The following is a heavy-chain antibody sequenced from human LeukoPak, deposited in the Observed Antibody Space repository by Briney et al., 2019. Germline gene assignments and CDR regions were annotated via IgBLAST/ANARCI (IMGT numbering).Heavy chain of an antibody. CDR1: GFTFSSYG. V-gene: IGHV3-33*08. CDR3: ARTRVGYNYRGFDY. CDR2: IWYDGNNK. J-gene: IGHJ4*02. D-gene: IGHD5-24*01. Sequence: GGSLRLSCAASGFTFSSYGMHWVRQAPGKGLEWVAVIWYDGNNKYYADSVKGRFTISRDNSKNTLYLQMNSLRAEDTAVYYCARTRVGYNYRGFDYWGQGTLVTVSS.